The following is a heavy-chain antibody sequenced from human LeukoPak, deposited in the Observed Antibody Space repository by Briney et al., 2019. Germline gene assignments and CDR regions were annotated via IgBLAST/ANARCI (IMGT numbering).Heavy chain of an antibody. V-gene: IGHV3-53*04. CDR1: GFTVSSNY. CDR3: AKDWRGYSYDITFDY. CDR2: IYSGGST. J-gene: IGHJ4*02. D-gene: IGHD5-18*01. Sequence: GGSLRLSCAASGFTVSSNYMSWVRQAPGKGLEWVSVIYSGGSTYYADSVKGRFTISRHNSKNTLYLQMNSLRAEDTAVYYCAKDWRGYSYDITFDYWGQGTLVTVSS.